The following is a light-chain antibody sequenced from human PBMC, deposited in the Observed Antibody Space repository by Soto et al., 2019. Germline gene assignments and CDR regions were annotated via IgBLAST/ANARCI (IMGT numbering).Light chain of an antibody. Sequence: DIQMTQSPSTLSASVGARVTITCRASQSISSWLAWYQQKPGKAPKLLIYKASSLESGVPSRFSGSGSGTEFTLTISSLQPDAFATYYCQQYNSYTYTFGQGTKLEIK. V-gene: IGKV1-5*03. CDR1: QSISSW. CDR2: KAS. J-gene: IGKJ2*01. CDR3: QQYNSYTYT.